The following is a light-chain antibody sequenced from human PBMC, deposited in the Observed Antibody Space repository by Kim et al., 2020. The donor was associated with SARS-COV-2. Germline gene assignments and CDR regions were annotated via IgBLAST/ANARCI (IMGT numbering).Light chain of an antibody. CDR1: QSVSSN. Sequence: EIVMTQSPATLSVSPGERAILSCRASQSVSSNLAWYQQKPGQAPRLLIYGASTRATGIPARFSGSGSGTEFTLTISSLQSEDFAVYYCQQYNNWPPRTTFGGGTKVDIK. CDR3: QQYNNWPPRTT. V-gene: IGKV3-15*01. J-gene: IGKJ4*01. CDR2: GAS.